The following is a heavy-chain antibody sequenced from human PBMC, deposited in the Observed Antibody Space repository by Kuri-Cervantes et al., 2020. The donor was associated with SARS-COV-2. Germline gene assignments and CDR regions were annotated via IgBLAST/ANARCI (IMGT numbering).Heavy chain of an antibody. J-gene: IGHJ6*03. Sequence: GESLKISCAASGFTFSSYAMHWVRQAPGKGLEWVAVISYDGSNKYYADSVKGRFTISRDNSKNTLYLQMNSLRAEDTAVYYCARAGNVLMVYAIAYYMDVWGKGNTV. CDR2: ISYDGSNK. CDR3: ARAGNVLMVYAIAYYMDV. V-gene: IGHV3-30*04. CDR1: GFTFSSYA. D-gene: IGHD2-8*01.